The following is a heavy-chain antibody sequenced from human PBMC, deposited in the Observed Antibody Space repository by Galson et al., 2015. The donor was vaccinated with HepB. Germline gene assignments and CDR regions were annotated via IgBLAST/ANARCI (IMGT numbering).Heavy chain of an antibody. J-gene: IGHJ4*02. CDR1: GFTFSSYA. D-gene: IGHD6-13*01. Sequence: SLRLSCAASGFTFSSYAMSWVRQAPGKGLEWVSAISGSGGSTYYADSVKGRFTISRDNSKNTLYLQMNSLRAEDTAVYYCAKGSSSWYGGFDYWGQGTLVTVSS. CDR3: AKGSSSWYGGFDY. V-gene: IGHV3-23*01. CDR2: ISGSGGST.